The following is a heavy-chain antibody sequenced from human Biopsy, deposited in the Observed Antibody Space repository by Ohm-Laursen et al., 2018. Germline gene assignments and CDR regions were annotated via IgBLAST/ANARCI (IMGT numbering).Heavy chain of an antibody. D-gene: IGHD3-22*01. CDR3: ASVVLGPTNDAFDL. CDR1: GGDINNYY. Sequence: SDTLSFTCTVSGGDINNYYWSWIRQPAGKGLEWIGRIYPGGSTNYNPSLKSRVTMSVDTSKKQLSLGMRSVTAADTAMYYCASVVLGPTNDAFDLWGQGTMVVVSS. V-gene: IGHV4-4*07. CDR2: IYPGGST. J-gene: IGHJ3*01.